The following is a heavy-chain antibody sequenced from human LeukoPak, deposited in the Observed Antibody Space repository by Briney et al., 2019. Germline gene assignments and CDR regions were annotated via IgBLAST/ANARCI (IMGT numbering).Heavy chain of an antibody. J-gene: IGHJ3*02. CDR1: GYSISSGYY. Sequence: KTSETLSLTCTVSGYSISSGYYWSWIRQPPGKGLEWIGYIYYSGSTNYNPSLKSRVTISVDTSKNQFSLKLSSVTAADTAVYYCARDRERVRGDDDAFDIWGQGTMVTVSS. CDR3: ARDRERVRGDDDAFDI. V-gene: IGHV4-61*01. CDR2: IYYSGST. D-gene: IGHD3-10*01.